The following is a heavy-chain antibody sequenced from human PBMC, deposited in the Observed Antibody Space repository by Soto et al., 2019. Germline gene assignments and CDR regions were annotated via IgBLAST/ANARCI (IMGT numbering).Heavy chain of an antibody. Sequence: PSETLSLTCAVSGGSISSSNWWSWVRQPPGKGLEWIGEIYHSGSTNYNPSLKSRVTISVDKSKNQFSLKLSSVTAADTAVYYCARVGGGGSGSYAYGMDVWGQGTTVTVSS. CDR1: GGSISSSNW. J-gene: IGHJ6*02. CDR2: IYHSGST. V-gene: IGHV4-4*02. CDR3: ARVGGGGSGSYAYGMDV. D-gene: IGHD3-10*01.